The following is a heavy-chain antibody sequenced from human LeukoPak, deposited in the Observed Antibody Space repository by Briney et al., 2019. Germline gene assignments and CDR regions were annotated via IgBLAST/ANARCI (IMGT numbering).Heavy chain of an antibody. D-gene: IGHD6-13*01. CDR1: GFTFSSYA. CDR3: ARGALAAAGPSLFY. Sequence: GRSLRLSCAASGFTFSSYAMHWVRQAPGKGLEWVAVISYDGSNKYYADSVKGRFTISRDNSKNTLYLQMNSLRAEDTAVYYCARGALAAAGPSLFYWGQGTLVTVSS. CDR2: ISYDGSNK. V-gene: IGHV3-30-3*01. J-gene: IGHJ4*02.